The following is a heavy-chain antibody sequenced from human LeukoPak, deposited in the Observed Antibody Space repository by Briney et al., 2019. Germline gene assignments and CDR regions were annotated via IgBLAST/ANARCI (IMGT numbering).Heavy chain of an antibody. J-gene: IGHJ4*02. CDR3: ARQPWIQLWLIDY. CDR1: GGSFSGYY. CDR2: INHSGST. D-gene: IGHD5-18*01. V-gene: IGHV4-34*01. Sequence: SETLSLTCAVYGGSFSGYYWSWIRQPPGKGLEWIGEINHSGSTNYNPSLKSRVTISVDTSENQFSLKLSSVTAADTAVYYCARQPWIQLWLIDYWGQGTLVTVSS.